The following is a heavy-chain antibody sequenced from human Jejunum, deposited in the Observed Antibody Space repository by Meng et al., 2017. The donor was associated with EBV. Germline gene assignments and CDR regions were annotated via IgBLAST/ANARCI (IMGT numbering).Heavy chain of an antibody. J-gene: IGHJ4*02. CDR2: INQVGST. CDR1: TDFISSYEW. D-gene: IGHD1-14*01. CDR3: ARASSERLLDY. V-gene: IGHV4-4*02. Sequence: QVQSQESGPGLVKPSGHLSLTCAVSTDFISSYEWWSWVRQPPGKGLEWLGEINQVGSTYYNPSLKSRVTISIDTSKRQFSLRLNSMTAADTAVYYCARASSERLLDYWGQGTLVTVSS.